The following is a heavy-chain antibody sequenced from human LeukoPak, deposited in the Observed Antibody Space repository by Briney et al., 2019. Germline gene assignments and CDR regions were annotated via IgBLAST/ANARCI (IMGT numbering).Heavy chain of an antibody. CDR3: VRRFDY. V-gene: IGHV3-48*03. CDR2: ISSSGSTI. Sequence: TGRSLRLSCAASGFTFSGHEMNWVRQAPGKGLEWVSYISSSGSTIYYADSVKGRFTFSRDNAKDSMYLQMNSLRAEDTAVYYCVRRFDYWGQGTLVTVSS. J-gene: IGHJ4*02. D-gene: IGHD3-10*01. CDR1: GFTFSGHE.